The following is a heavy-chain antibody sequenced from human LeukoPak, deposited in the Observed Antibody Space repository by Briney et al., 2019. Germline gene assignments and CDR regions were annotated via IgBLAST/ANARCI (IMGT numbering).Heavy chain of an antibody. J-gene: IGHJ4*02. CDR2: INHSGST. CDR1: GGSFSGYY. D-gene: IGHD4-23*01. CDR3: ARFDYGGYFDY. Sequence: ASETLSLTCAVYGGSFSGYYWSWIRQPPGKGLEWIGEINHSGSTNYNPSLKSRVTISVDTSKNQFSLKLSSVTAADTAVYYCARFDYGGYFDYRGQGTPVTVSS. V-gene: IGHV4-34*01.